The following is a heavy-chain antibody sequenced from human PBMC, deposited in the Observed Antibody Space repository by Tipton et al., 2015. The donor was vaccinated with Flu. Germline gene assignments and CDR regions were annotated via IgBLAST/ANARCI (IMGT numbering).Heavy chain of an antibody. J-gene: IGHJ4*02. CDR3: ARDTIFGVAH. CDR1: GGSISSSSYY. Sequence: TLSLTCTVSGGSISSSSYYWGWIRQPPGKGLEWIGSIYYSGSTYYNPSLKSRVTISADTSKNQFSLKLSSVTAADTAVYHCARDTIFGVAHWGQGTLVTVSS. D-gene: IGHD3-3*01. V-gene: IGHV4-39*07. CDR2: IYYSGST.